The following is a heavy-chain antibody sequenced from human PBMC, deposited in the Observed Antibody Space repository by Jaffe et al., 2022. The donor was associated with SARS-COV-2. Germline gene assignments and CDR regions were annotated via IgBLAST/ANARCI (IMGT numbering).Heavy chain of an antibody. V-gene: IGHV4-61*02. D-gene: IGHD6-6*01. CDR2: IYTSGST. CDR3: ARDPTWQLDYYFGMDV. J-gene: IGHJ6*02. CDR1: GGSINSGAYY. Sequence: QVQLQESGPGLVNPSQTLSLTCTVSGGSINSGAYYWNWIRQSAGKGLEWIGRIYTSGSTNYNPSLKSRVTISIDTSKNQVSLKLNSVTAADTAVYFCARDPTWQLDYYFGMDVWGQGTSVTVSS.